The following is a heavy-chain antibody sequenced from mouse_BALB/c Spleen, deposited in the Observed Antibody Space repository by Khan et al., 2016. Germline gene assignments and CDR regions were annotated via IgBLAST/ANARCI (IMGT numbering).Heavy chain of an antibody. Sequence: EVQLQESGPGLVKPSQSLSLTCSVTGYSITSGYYWNWIRQFPGNKLEWMAYISYDGSNNYNPSLKNRISTPRAHSNNQFFLKLNAVTTEDTSTYYCARAWCFDCWGQGSTLTVSA. D-gene: IGHD1-1*02. J-gene: IGHJ2*01. V-gene: IGHV3-6*02. CDR3: ARAWCFDC. CDR1: GYSITSGYY. CDR2: ISYDGSN.